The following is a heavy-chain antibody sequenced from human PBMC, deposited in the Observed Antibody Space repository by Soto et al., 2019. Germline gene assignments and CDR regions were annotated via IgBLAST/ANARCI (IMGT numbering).Heavy chain of an antibody. CDR3: AAISNHTLPLDS. CDR2: VYSGGSAYFGGST. Sequence: EVKLVETGGGLIQPGGSLRLSCAASGFTVSDKYMSWVRQAPGKGLEWVSVVYSGGSAYFGGSTYYADSVKGRFTISRDNSETKVKLQMNSLRAEDTAVYYCAAISNHTLPLDSWGQGTQVTVSS. J-gene: IGHJ4*02. V-gene: IGHV3-23*03. D-gene: IGHD4-4*01. CDR1: GFTVSDKY.